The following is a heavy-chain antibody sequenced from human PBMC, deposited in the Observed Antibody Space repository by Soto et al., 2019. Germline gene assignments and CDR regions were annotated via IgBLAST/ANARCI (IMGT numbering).Heavy chain of an antibody. J-gene: IGHJ6*02. V-gene: IGHV1-69*01. CDR2: IIPIFGTA. D-gene: IGHD3-3*02. Sequence: QVQLVQSGAEVKKPGSSVKVSCKASGGTSSSYAINWVRQAPGQGLEWMGGIIPIFGTANYAQKLQGRVTIIADESTSTSYIELGRLRSEDTAVYYCARGIGISVNAMDVWGQGTTVTVSS. CDR3: ARGIGISVNAMDV. CDR1: GGTSSSYA.